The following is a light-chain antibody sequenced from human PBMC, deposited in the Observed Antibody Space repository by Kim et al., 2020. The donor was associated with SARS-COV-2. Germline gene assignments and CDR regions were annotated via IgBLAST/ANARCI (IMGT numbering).Light chain of an antibody. Sequence: GQSITISLTGTSSDVGGYDYVSWYQQYPGKAPQVIVYAVSRRPSGVSNRFSGSKSGSTASLTISGLRAEDEADYYCGSYTSTNTRIFGTGTKVTVL. CDR3: GSYTSTNTRI. J-gene: IGLJ1*01. CDR2: AVS. V-gene: IGLV2-14*03. CDR1: SSDVGGYDY.